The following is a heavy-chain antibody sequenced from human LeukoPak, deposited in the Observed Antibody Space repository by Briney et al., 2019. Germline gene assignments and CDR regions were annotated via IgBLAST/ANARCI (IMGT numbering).Heavy chain of an antibody. D-gene: IGHD1-7*01. V-gene: IGHV3-7*01. Sequence: GGSLRLSCAASGFTFSSSAMHWVRRAPGKGLEWVANIKQDGSEKYYVDSVKGRFTISRDNAKNSLYLQMNSLRAEDTAVYYCARSRQRRNYVFFYYYYMDVWGKGTTVTVSS. CDR1: GFTFSSSA. CDR3: ARSRQRRNYVFFYYYYMDV. J-gene: IGHJ6*03. CDR2: IKQDGSEK.